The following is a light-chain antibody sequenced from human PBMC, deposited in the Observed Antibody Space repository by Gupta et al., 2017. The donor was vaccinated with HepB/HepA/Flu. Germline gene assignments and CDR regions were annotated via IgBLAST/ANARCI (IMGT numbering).Light chain of an antibody. CDR3: QQRSNWQFT. V-gene: IGKV3-11*01. CDR1: QFVSNY. CDR2: EAS. J-gene: IGKJ3*01. Sequence: ELVLTQSPDTLSLSPGERASLSCRASQFVSNYLAWYQQKPGQAPKLLIYEASKRATGIPARFSGSGSGTDFTLTISSLEPEDFAVYYCQQRSNWQFTFGPGTKVDLK.